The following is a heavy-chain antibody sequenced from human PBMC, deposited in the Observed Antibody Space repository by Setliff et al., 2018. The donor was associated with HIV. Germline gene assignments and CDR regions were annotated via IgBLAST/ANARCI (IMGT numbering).Heavy chain of an antibody. Sequence: PGGSLRLSCAASGFTFSNAWMSWVRQAPGKGLEWVGRIKSKTDGGTTDYAAPVKGRFTISRDDSKSIAYLQMNSLKTEDTAVYYCTRVTRGYSGYDYWFDPWGQGTLVTVS. CDR3: TRVTRGYSGYDYWFDP. D-gene: IGHD5-12*01. CDR2: IKSKTDGGTT. J-gene: IGHJ5*02. CDR1: GFTFSNAW. V-gene: IGHV3-15*01.